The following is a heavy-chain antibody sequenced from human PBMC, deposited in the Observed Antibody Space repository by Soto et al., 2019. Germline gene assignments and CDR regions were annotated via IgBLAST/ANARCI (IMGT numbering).Heavy chain of an antibody. CDR1: GFTFRNYG. CDR3: VRAAGYSGNDYVYYYGMDG. V-gene: IGHV3-33*01. J-gene: IGHJ6*02. D-gene: IGHD5-12*01. Sequence: QVQLVESGGGVVQPGRSLRLSCAASGFTFRNYGMHWVRQAPAKGLEWVALVWYDGGNKNYVDSVKGRFTISRDNYKNTLYLQMNSLRDEDTAVYYCVRAAGYSGNDYVYYYGMDGWGQGTTVTVSS. CDR2: VWYDGGNK.